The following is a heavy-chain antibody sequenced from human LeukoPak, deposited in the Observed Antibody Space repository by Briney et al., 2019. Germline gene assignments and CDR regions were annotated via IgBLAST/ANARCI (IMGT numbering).Heavy chain of an antibody. CDR1: GYTFTNYD. CDR2: MNPNSGDS. J-gene: IGHJ3*02. CDR3: ARTVYYDFWSGHDAFDI. D-gene: IGHD3-3*01. V-gene: IGHV1-8*01. Sequence: ASVKVSCKASGYTFTNYDINWVRQATGQGLEWMGWMNPNSGDSHSVDKFQGRVTMTRDTSIRTAYMELSGLRSDDTAVYYCARTVYYDFWSGHDAFDIWGQGTMVTVSS.